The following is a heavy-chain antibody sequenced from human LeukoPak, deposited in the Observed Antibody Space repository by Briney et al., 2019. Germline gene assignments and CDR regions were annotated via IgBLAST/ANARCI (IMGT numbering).Heavy chain of an antibody. CDR1: GVTFSTDA. J-gene: IGHJ6*02. Sequence: GGSLRLSCAASGVTFSTDAMSWVRRAPGEGLEWGSGVSGSGGSTHSADSVKGGFRISSNNSKNPLSLQMLSLRADATAVYYCAKELKHYFRSGTYYIPYYGTDGWGQGTTVTVSS. CDR3: AKELKHYFRSGTYYIPYYGTDG. CDR2: VSGSGGST. D-gene: IGHD3-10*01. V-gene: IGHV3-23*01.